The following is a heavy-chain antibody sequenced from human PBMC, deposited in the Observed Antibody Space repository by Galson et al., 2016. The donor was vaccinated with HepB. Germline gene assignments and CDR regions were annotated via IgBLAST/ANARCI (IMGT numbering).Heavy chain of an antibody. V-gene: IGHV3-33*01. D-gene: IGHD3-3*01. CDR3: ARYSDFWSGYPGPDY. Sequence: SLRLSCAASGFSFGTYGMHWVRQAPGKGLEWVAVMWYDGSNKYYADSVQGRFTISRNNSKNTLYLQMNSVRAEDTAVFFCARYSDFWSGYPGPDYWGQGTLVTVSS. J-gene: IGHJ4*02. CDR1: GFSFGTYG. CDR2: MWYDGSNK.